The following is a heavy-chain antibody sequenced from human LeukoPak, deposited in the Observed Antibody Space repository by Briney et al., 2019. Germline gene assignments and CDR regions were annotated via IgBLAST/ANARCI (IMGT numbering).Heavy chain of an antibody. V-gene: IGHV3-66*01. J-gene: IGHJ4*02. D-gene: IGHD6-19*01. CDR2: IYSGGRT. CDR3: ARERAVAGLFDY. Sequence: PGGSLRLSCAASGFTISTEYMSWVRQAPGKGLEWVSVIYSGGRTYYADSVKGRFTISRDNSKNTLYLQMNSLRSEDTAVYYCARERAVAGLFDYWGQGTLVTVSS. CDR1: GFTISTEY.